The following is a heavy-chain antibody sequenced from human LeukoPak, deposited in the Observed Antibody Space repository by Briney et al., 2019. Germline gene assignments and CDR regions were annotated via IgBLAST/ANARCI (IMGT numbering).Heavy chain of an antibody. Sequence: GASVKVSCKASGYTFTSYAMHWVRQAPGQRLEWMGWINAGNGNTKYSQKFQGRVTITRDTSTSTAYMELRSLRSDDTAVYYCARNEQYSYGFYYFDYWGQGTLVTVSS. CDR2: INAGNGNT. CDR3: ARNEQYSYGFYYFDY. CDR1: GYTFTSYA. J-gene: IGHJ4*02. D-gene: IGHD5-18*01. V-gene: IGHV1-3*01.